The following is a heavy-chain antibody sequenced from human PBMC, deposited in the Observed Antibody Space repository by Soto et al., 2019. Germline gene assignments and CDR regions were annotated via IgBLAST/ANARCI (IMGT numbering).Heavy chain of an antibody. J-gene: IGHJ6*02. CDR1: VGTFSSYA. CDR2: IIPIFGTA. CDR3: ARESYSSGPYYGMDV. V-gene: IGHV1-69*13. Sequence: GASVKVSCTASVGTFSSYAISWVRQAPGQGLEWMGGIIPIFGTANYAQKFQGRVTITADESTSTAYMELSSLRSEDTAVYYCARESYSSGPYYGMDVWGQGTTVTVSS. D-gene: IGHD5-18*01.